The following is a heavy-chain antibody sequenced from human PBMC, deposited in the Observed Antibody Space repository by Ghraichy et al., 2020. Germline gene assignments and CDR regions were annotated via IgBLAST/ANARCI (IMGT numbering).Heavy chain of an antibody. D-gene: IGHD3-10*01. CDR2: IYYSGST. J-gene: IGHJ3*02. V-gene: IGHV4-31*03. CDR1: GGSISSGGYY. Sequence: SETLALTCTVSGGSISSGGYYWSWIRQHPGKGLEWIGYIYYSGSTYYNPSLKSRVTISVDTSKNQFSLKLSSVTAADTAVYYCAREKANYGSEMGAIWGQGTMVTVSS. CDR3: AREKANYGSEMGAI.